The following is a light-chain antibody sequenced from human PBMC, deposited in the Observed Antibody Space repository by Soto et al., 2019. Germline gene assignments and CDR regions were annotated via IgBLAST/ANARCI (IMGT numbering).Light chain of an antibody. CDR2: GAT. J-gene: IGKJ1*01. CDR1: QSFSGTY. Sequence: EIVLTQSPGTLSLSPGARAPLSCRTSQSFSGTYLAWSQQKPGQAPRLLIHGATTRATGIPARFSGSGSGTEFTLTISSLQSEDFAVYYCQQYNNWPRTFGQGTKVDI. CDR3: QQYNNWPRT. V-gene: IGKV3-15*01.